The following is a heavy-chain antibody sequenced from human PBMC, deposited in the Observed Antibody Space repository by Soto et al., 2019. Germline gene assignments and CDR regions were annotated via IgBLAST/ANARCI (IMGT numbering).Heavy chain of an antibody. V-gene: IGHV1-58*02. D-gene: IGHD1-7*01. J-gene: IGHJ5*02. Sequence: SVKVSCKASGFTFTSSAMQWVRQARGQRLEWIGWIVVGSGNTNYAQKFQERVTITRDMSTSTAYMELSSLRSEDTAVYYCAADRWNYGSHWFDPWGQGTLVTVSS. CDR2: IVVGSGNT. CDR1: GFTFTSSA. CDR3: AADRWNYGSHWFDP.